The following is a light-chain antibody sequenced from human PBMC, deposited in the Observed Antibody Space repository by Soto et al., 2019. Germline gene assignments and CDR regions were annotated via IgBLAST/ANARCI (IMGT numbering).Light chain of an antibody. V-gene: IGLV1-40*01. J-gene: IGLJ1*01. CDR2: GNS. Sequence: QSVLTQPPSVSGAPGQRVTISCTGSSSNIGAGYDVHWYQQLPGTAPKLLIYGNSNRPSGVPDQFSGSKSGTSASLAITGLKAEDEADYYCQSYDSSLSAYVFGTGTKLTVL. CDR3: QSYDSSLSAYV. CDR1: SSNIGAGYD.